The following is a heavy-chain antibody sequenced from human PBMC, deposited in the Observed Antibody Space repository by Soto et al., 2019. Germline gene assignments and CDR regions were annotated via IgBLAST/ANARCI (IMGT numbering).Heavy chain of an antibody. V-gene: IGHV3-21*01. CDR2: ISSSSSYI. CDR3: ARDLLGYCSSTSCYTSYYGMDV. Sequence: GGSLRLSCAASGFTFSSYGMHWVRQAPGKGLEWVSSISSSSSYIYYADSVKGRFTISRDNAKNSLYLQMNSLKAEDTAVYYCARDLLGYCSSTSCYTSYYGMDVWGQGTMVTVSS. J-gene: IGHJ6*02. CDR1: GFTFSSYG. D-gene: IGHD2-2*02.